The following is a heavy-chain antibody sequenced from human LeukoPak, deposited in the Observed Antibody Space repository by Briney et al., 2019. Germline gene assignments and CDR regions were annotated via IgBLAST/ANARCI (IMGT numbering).Heavy chain of an antibody. Sequence: SETLSLTCTVSGGSISSGGYYWSWIRQHPGKGLEWIGYIYYSGSTYYNPSLKSRVTISVDTSKNQFSLHLNSVTPEDTAVYYCARRLTQYDCFDPWGQGILVTVSS. J-gene: IGHJ5*02. CDR3: ARRLTQYDCFDP. D-gene: IGHD2-2*01. V-gene: IGHV4-31*03. CDR1: GGSISSGGYY. CDR2: IYYSGST.